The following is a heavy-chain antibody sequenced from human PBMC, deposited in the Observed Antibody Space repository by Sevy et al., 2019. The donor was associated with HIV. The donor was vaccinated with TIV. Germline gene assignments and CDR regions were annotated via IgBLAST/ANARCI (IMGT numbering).Heavy chain of an antibody. J-gene: IGHJ5*02. CDR3: ARYYYDSSGPGSWFVP. V-gene: IGHV4-59*01. Sequence: SETLSLTCTVSGASISNYYWTWIRQPPGKGLEWIGYIYNSGGSNSGSTNYNPSPRSRVTISVDTSKNQFSLKLRSVTAADTALYYCARYYYDSSGPGSWFVPWGQGTLVTVS. D-gene: IGHD3-22*01. CDR1: GASISNYY. CDR2: IYNSGGSNSGST.